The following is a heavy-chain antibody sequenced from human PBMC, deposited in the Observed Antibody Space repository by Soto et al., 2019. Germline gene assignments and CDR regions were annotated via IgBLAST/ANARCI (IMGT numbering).Heavy chain of an antibody. D-gene: IGHD3-22*01. CDR1: GGSVSSGSYY. V-gene: IGHV4-61*01. CDR2: IYYSGST. CDR3: ARVKGDDSSGYYHLFDC. J-gene: IGHJ4*02. Sequence: PSETLSLTCTVSGGSVSSGSYYWSWIRQPPGKGLEWIGYIYYSGSTNYNPSLKSRVTISVDTTKNQFSLKLSSVTAADTAVHSCARVKGDDSSGYYHLFDCWGQGTLVTVSS.